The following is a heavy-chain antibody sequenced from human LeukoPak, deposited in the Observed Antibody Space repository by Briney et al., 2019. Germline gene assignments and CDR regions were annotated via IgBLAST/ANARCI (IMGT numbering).Heavy chain of an antibody. CDR2: INHSGST. Sequence: KPSETLSLTCAVYGGSFSGYYWSWIRQPPGKGLEWIGEINHSGSTNYNPSLKSRVTISVDTSKNQFSLKLSSVTAADTAVYYCARPSSGSYYRPGGDFDIWGQGTMITVSS. V-gene: IGHV4-34*01. CDR3: ARPSSGSYYRPGGDFDI. CDR1: GGSFSGYY. D-gene: IGHD1-26*01. J-gene: IGHJ3*02.